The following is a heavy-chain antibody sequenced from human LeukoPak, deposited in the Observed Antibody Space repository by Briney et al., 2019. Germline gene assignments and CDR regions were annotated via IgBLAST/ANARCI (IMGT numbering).Heavy chain of an antibody. D-gene: IGHD3-22*01. CDR3: ARIPDSSGYYYADDAFDI. Sequence: SETLSLTCTASGGSISSSSYYWGWIRQPPGKGLEWIGSIYYSGSTYYNPSLKSRVTISVDTSKNQFSLKLSSVTAADTAVYYCARIPDSSGYYYADDAFDIWGQGTMVTVSS. CDR1: GGSISSSSYY. J-gene: IGHJ3*02. V-gene: IGHV4-39*01. CDR2: IYYSGST.